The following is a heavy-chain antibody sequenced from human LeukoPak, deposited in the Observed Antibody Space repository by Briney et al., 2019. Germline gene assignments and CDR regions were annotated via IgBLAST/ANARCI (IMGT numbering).Heavy chain of an antibody. CDR1: GGSISNYS. Sequence: SETLSLTCSVSGGSISNYSWSWIRQPAGKGLEWIGRFYKGGSTKYNFSLKSRVTMSVDTSKNLFSLKLSSVAAADTAVYYCARERYDFWSAHDKGMDVWRQGTTVTVSS. CDR2: FYKGGST. D-gene: IGHD3-3*01. V-gene: IGHV4-4*07. J-gene: IGHJ6*02. CDR3: ARERYDFWSAHDKGMDV.